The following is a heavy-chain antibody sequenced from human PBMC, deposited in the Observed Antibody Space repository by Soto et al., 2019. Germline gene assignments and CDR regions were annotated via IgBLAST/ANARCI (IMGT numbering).Heavy chain of an antibody. Sequence: QVTLKKSGPVLVKPTETLTLRCTVSGLSITDSEMGVSWIRQPPGQPLEWLAHIDSSGEKSYRTFLKSRLAISKDTSKSQIVLTMTTIDPADTATYYCARRHLAVAVSPWFDPWGQGIPVTVSS. CDR1: GLSITDSEMG. V-gene: IGHV2-26*01. CDR3: ARRHLAVAVSPWFDP. CDR2: IDSSGEK. D-gene: IGHD6-19*01. J-gene: IGHJ5*02.